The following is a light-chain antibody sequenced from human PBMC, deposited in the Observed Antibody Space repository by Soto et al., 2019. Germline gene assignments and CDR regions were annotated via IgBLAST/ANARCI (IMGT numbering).Light chain of an antibody. CDR2: DAS. J-gene: IGKJ4*01. Sequence: DIQMTQSPSTLYASVGDRVTITCRASQSISSWLAWYQQKQGKAPKLLIYDASNLETGVPSRFSGSGYGTDFTFTISSLQTEDIATYYCQQYDNLPLTFGGGTKVDIK. CDR1: QSISSW. CDR3: QQYDNLPLT. V-gene: IGKV1-33*01.